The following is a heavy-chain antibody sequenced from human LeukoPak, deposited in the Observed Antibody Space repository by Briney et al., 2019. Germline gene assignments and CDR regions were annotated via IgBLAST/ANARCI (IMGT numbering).Heavy chain of an antibody. Sequence: KPSETLSLTCAVYGGSFSGYYWSWIRQPPGKGLEWTGEINHSGSTNYNPSLKSRVTISVDTSKNQFSLKLSSVTAADTAVYYCARGPNLTGYAFDIWGQGTMVTVSS. CDR2: INHSGST. CDR1: GGSFSGYY. J-gene: IGHJ3*02. D-gene: IGHD3-9*01. CDR3: ARGPNLTGYAFDI. V-gene: IGHV4-34*01.